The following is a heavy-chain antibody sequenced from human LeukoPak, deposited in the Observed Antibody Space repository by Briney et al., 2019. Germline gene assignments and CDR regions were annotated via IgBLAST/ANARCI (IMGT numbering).Heavy chain of an antibody. J-gene: IGHJ4*02. CDR3: ARDSLRGDYESPTGY. CDR2: ILTDGNNR. Sequence: GGSLRLSCVASGFTFGKYSMHWVRQAPGKGLEWVSSILTDGNNRHHADSVKGRFTISRDTSENTLYLQMNSLRPEDTAIYYCARDSLRGDYESPTGYWGQGTLVSVSS. D-gene: IGHD4-17*01. CDR1: GFTFGKYS. V-gene: IGHV3-30-3*01.